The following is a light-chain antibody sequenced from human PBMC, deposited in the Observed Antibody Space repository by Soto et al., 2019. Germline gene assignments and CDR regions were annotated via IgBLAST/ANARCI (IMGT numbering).Light chain of an antibody. J-gene: IGKJ1*01. CDR3: QEYNSYRA. Sequence: DIQITHSPSTLSASVGDIVTVTWRASQSGSSWLAWYQQKAGKAPKVLIYYASSVESGVPSRVRGSGSGREFTLTIRSLQPVDCATYYWQEYNSYRAFGQGTKVDIK. CDR1: QSGSSW. V-gene: IGKV1-5*01. CDR2: YAS.